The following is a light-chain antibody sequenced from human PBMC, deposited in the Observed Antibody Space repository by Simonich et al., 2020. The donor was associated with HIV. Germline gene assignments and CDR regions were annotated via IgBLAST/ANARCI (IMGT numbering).Light chain of an antibody. V-gene: IGKV4-1*01. CDR1: QSVLYSSNNKNY. CDR2: WAS. J-gene: IGKJ1*01. Sequence: DIVLTQSPDSLAVSLGERATINCKSSQSVLYSSNNKNYLTWYQQKPGQPPQLLISWASTRESGVPDRFSGRGSGTDFTLTISSLQAEDVALYYCQQYYSTPPTFGQGTKVEIK. CDR3: QQYYSTPPT.